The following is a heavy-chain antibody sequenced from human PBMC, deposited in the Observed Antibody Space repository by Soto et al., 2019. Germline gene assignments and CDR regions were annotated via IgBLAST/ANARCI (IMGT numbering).Heavy chain of an antibody. J-gene: IGHJ4*02. V-gene: IGHV4-59*01. CDR1: GGSISSYY. CDR3: ARALDLQLVLDY. Sequence: SSETLSLTCTVSGGSISSYYWSWVRQPPGKGLELIGYIYYSGSTNYNPSLKSRVTISVDTSKKQFSLKLSSVTAADTAVYYCARALDLQLVLDYWGQGTLVTVSS. CDR2: IYYSGST. D-gene: IGHD6-13*01.